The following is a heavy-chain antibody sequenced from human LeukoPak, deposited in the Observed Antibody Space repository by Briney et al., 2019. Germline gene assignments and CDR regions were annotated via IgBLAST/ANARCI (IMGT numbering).Heavy chain of an antibody. CDR1: GVTFSSYA. D-gene: IGHD1-1*01. Sequence: SVKVSCKASGVTFSSYAISWVRQAPGQGLEWMAWISPIFGTANYAQTFQGRVTITTDESTSTAYMELNSLRSEDTAVYYCARAWIVWGQGTVVTVSS. CDR3: ARAWIV. V-gene: IGHV1-69*05. J-gene: IGHJ4*02. CDR2: ISPIFGTA.